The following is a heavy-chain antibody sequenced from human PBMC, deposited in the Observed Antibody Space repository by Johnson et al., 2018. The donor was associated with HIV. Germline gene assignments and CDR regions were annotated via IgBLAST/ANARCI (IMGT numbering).Heavy chain of an antibody. CDR3: AKSLGEQLVVVDAVDI. D-gene: IGHD6-13*01. CDR2: ISYDESNN. Sequence: QVQLVESGGAVVQPGRSLRLSCAASGFTFNSHGMHWVRQAPGKGLEWVAFISYDESNNYYADSVKGRFTISRDNSKSTLFLQMSILRGEDTGVYYCAKSLGEQLVVVDAVDITGQGTMVTVSS. CDR1: GFTFNSHG. J-gene: IGHJ3*02. V-gene: IGHV3-30*18.